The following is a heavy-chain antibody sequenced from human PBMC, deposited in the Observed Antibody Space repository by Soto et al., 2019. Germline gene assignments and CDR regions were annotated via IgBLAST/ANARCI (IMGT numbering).Heavy chain of an antibody. V-gene: IGHV3-23*01. Sequence: GGSLRLASAASGFSFSSYAMSWVRQAPGKGLEWVSAISGSGGSTYYADSVKGRFTISRDNSKNTLYLQMNSLRAEDTVVYSCAKLEYGDGIGGFYSVMDVGGKGTTVPVSS. CDR3: AKLEYGDGIGGFYSVMDV. J-gene: IGHJ6*04. CDR2: ISGSGGST. CDR1: GFSFSSYA. D-gene: IGHD5-18*01.